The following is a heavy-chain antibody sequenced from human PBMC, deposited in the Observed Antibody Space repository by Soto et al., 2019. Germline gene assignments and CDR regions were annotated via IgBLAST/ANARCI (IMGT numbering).Heavy chain of an antibody. CDR3: TRRFSDGWYSDY. CDR1: GFIFSGYV. V-gene: IGHV3-33*01. CDR2: IWYDGSRE. D-gene: IGHD6-19*01. J-gene: IGHJ4*02. Sequence: QVQLVGSGGGVVQPGRSLRLSCAASGFIFSGYVMHWVRQAPGKGLEWVAVIWYDGSRENYADSVKGRLTTSRDNSKNRLYLQMTSLRAEDRAVYCCTRRFSDGWYSDYWGQGTVVTVSS.